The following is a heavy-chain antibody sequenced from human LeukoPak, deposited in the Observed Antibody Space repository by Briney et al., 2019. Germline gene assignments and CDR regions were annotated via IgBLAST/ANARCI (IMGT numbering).Heavy chain of an antibody. CDR3: ARNRPGYYDY. CDR2: ISSSGTII. D-gene: IGHD6-6*01. V-gene: IGHV3-48*02. J-gene: IGHJ4*02. Sequence: GGSLRLSCVGSGVTFINYTMNWVRQAPGKGLEWISHISSSGTIIKYADSVKGRFTISRDNAKNSLCLQMNSLRDEDTAVYYCARNRPGYYDYWGQGTLVTVSS. CDR1: GVTFINYT.